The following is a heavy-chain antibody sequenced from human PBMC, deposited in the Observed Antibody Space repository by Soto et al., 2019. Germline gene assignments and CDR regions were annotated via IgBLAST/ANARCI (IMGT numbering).Heavy chain of an antibody. V-gene: IGHV4-39*01. CDR2: IYYSGST. Sequence: SETLSLTCPVSGGSISSSSYYWGWIRQPPGKGLEWIGSIYYSGSTYYNPSLKSRVTISVDTSKNQFSLKLSSVTAADTAVYYCARTGITGTTTDYWGQGTLVTVSS. J-gene: IGHJ4*02. CDR1: GGSISSSSYY. D-gene: IGHD1-7*01. CDR3: ARTGITGTTTDY.